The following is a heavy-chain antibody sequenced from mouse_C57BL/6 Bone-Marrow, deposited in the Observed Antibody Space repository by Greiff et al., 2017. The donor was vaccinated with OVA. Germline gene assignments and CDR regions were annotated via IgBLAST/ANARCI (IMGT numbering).Heavy chain of an antibody. D-gene: IGHD1-1*01. CDR3: GRGGYGSSFAY. CDR1: GYTFTSYW. Sequence: VQLQQPGAELVKPGASVKLSCKASGYTFTSYWMHWVKQRPGQGLEWIGMIHPNSGSTNYNEKFKSKATLTVDKSSSTAYMQLSSLTSEDSAVYYCGRGGYGSSFAYWGQGTLVTVSA. CDR2: IHPNSGST. J-gene: IGHJ3*01. V-gene: IGHV1-64*01.